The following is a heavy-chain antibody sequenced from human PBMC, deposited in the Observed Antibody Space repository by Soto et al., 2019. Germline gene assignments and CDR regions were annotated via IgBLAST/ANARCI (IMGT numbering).Heavy chain of an antibody. V-gene: IGHV1-69*01. Sequence: QVQLVQSGAEEKKPGSSVKVSCKASGGTFSNFVISWVRQAPGQGLEWMGGNIPIFGTANYAQKFQGRVTIIADESTGTTYKELTSLRSENTAVYYCARAPILVGETTYENYFDYWGQGTLVTVSS. CDR1: GGTFSNFV. CDR2: NIPIFGTA. D-gene: IGHD2-21*01. CDR3: ARAPILVGETTYENYFDY. J-gene: IGHJ4*02.